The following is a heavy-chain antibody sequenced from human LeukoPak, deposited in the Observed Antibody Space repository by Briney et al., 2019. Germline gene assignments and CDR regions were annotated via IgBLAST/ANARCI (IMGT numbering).Heavy chain of an antibody. CDR3: ARPYYYDSRIDP. Sequence: PSQTLSLTCTVSGGSISSGDYYWSWIRQPPGKGLEWIAYMYYSGSTYYNPSLKSRVTMSADTSKDQLSLKLSSVTAADTAVYYCARPYYYDSRIDPWGQGILVTVSS. J-gene: IGHJ5*02. CDR2: MYYSGST. D-gene: IGHD3-22*01. CDR1: GGSISSGDYY. V-gene: IGHV4-30-4*01.